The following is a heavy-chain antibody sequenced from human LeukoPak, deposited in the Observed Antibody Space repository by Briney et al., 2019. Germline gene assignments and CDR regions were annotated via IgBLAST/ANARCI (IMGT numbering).Heavy chain of an antibody. Sequence: GGSLRLSCATSGFTFSSYSMNWVRQAPGEGLEWVSYIWSSGDMIYYADSVMGRFTISRDNATNTVYLQMNSLRAEDTAVYYCARDRHHYDTSGDRSYFFDYWGQGTLVIVSS. D-gene: IGHD3-22*01. CDR3: ARDRHHYDTSGDRSYFFDY. J-gene: IGHJ4*02. V-gene: IGHV3-48*01. CDR2: IWSSGDMI. CDR1: GFTFSSYS.